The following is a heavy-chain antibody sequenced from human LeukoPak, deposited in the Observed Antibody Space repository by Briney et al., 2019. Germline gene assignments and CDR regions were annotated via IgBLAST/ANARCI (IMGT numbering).Heavy chain of an antibody. CDR1: GGSISSGGYY. CDR2: IYYSGST. J-gene: IGHJ1*01. D-gene: IGHD3-22*01. Sequence: ASETLSLTCTVSGGSISSGGYYWSWIRQHPGKGLEWIGYIYYSGSTYYNPSLKSRVTISVDTSKKQFSLKLSSVTAADTAVYYCARARPIHRMIVVVPGYFQHWGQGTLVTVST. V-gene: IGHV4-31*03. CDR3: ARARPIHRMIVVVPGYFQH.